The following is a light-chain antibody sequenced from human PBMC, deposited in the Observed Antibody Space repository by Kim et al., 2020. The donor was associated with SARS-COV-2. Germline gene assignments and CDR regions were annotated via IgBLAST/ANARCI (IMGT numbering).Light chain of an antibody. V-gene: IGLV3-1*01. Sequence: SYELTQPPSVSVSPGQTASITCSGDKLGDKYACWYQQKPGQSPVLVIYQDSKRPSGIPERFSGSNSGNTATLTISGTQAMDEADYYCQAWESSTEVFGTG. CDR3: QAWESSTEV. CDR2: QDS. J-gene: IGLJ1*01. CDR1: KLGDKY.